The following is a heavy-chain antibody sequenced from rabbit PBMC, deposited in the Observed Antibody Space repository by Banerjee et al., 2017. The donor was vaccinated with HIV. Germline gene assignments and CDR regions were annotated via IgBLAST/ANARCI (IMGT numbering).Heavy chain of an antibody. CDR1: GFSFSNKYV. Sequence: QQQLVESGGDLVKPEGSLTLTCTASGFSFSNKYVMCWVRQAPGKGLEWIACMNTSSGNTVYASWAKGRFTISSDKAQNTVFLQMTSLTAADTASYFCARDLAGVIGWNFNLWGQGTLVTVS. J-gene: IGHJ4*01. V-gene: IGHV1S45*01. D-gene: IGHD4-1*01. CDR3: ARDLAGVIGWNFNL. CDR2: MNTSSGNT.